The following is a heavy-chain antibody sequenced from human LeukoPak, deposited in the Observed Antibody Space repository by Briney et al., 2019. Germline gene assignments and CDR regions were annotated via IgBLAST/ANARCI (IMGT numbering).Heavy chain of an antibody. CDR1: GGSFSGYY. CDR2: INHSGST. Sequence: PSETLSLTCAVYGGSFSGYYWSWIRQPPGKGLEWIGEINHSGSTNYNPSLKSRVTISVDTSKNQFSLKLSSVTAADTAVYYCARDYCSSTSCYYYYYYGMDVWGQGTTVTVSS. CDR3: ARDYCSSTSCYYYYYYGMDV. J-gene: IGHJ6*02. D-gene: IGHD2-2*01. V-gene: IGHV4-34*01.